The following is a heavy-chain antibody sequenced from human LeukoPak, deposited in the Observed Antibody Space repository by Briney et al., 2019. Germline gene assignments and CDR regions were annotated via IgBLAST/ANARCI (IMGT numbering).Heavy chain of an antibody. D-gene: IGHD1-1*01. CDR2: FSVSDGRT. CDR3: AKSRSGSANWALQIFDN. J-gene: IGHJ4*02. CDR1: GFTFINYA. V-gene: IGHV3-23*01. Sequence: GGSLRLSCAASGFTFINYAMSWVRQAPGKGLEYISTFSVSDGRTYYADSVKGRFTISRDNSNNSLFVQMNSLRAEDTAVYFCAKSRSGSANWALQIFDNWGQGTLVTVSS.